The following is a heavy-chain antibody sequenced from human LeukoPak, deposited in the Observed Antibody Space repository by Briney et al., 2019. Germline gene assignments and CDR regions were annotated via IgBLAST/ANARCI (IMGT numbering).Heavy chain of an antibody. CDR3: ARDPPYYDYVGYFYSPPPSDH. V-gene: IGHV1-2*04. J-gene: IGHJ4*02. D-gene: IGHD3-22*01. CDR2: INPNSGGT. CDR1: GYTFTGYY. Sequence: ASVKVSCKASGYTFTGYYMHWVRQAPGQGLEWMGWINPNSGGTNYAQKFQGWVTMTRDTSISTAYMELSRLRSDDTAVYYCARDPPYYDYVGYFYSPPPSDHWGQGTLVTVSS.